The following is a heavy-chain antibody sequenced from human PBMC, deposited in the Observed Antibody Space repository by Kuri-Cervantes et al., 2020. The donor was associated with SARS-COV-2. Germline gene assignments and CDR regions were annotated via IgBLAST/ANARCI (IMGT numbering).Heavy chain of an antibody. CDR1: GFTFSSYS. CDR2: ISSSRSTI. J-gene: IGHJ3*02. D-gene: IGHD5-12*01. CDR3: ARERYSSIAFDI. V-gene: IGHV3-48*01. Sequence: GESLKISCAASGFTFSSYSMNWVRQAPGKGLEWVSYISSSRSTIYYADPVKGRFTISRDNAKNSLYLQMNSLRAEDTAVYYCARERYSSIAFDIWGQGTMVTVSS.